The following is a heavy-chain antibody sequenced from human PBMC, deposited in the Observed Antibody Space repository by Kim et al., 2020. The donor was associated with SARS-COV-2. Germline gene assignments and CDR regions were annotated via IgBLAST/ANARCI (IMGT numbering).Heavy chain of an antibody. V-gene: IGHV3-9*01. CDR3: AKEYYYYGMDV. J-gene: IGHJ6*02. Sequence: IGYADSVKGRFTISRDNAKNSLYLQMNSLRAEDTALYYCAKEYYYYGMDVWGQGTTVTVSS. CDR2: I.